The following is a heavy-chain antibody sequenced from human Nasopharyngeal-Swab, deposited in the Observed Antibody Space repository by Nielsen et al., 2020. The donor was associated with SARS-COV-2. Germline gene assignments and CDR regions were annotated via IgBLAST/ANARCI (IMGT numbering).Heavy chain of an antibody. J-gene: IGHJ6*03. CDR2: IKQDGSEK. CDR3: ARQGVFVPAYFHQYYMDV. CDR1: GFSFSTYW. Sequence: GRSLRLSCAASGFSFSTYWMTWVRQAPGKGLEWVANIKQDGSEKYYVDSVKGRSTVSRDNPKNLLYLQVNSLRAEDTAVYYCARQGVFVPAYFHQYYMDVWGKGTTVTVSS. V-gene: IGHV3-7*03. D-gene: IGHD3-16*02.